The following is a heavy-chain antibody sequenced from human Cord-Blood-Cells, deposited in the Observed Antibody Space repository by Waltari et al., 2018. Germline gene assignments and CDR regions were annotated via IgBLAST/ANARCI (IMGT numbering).Heavy chain of an antibody. V-gene: IGHV4-34*01. CDR2: INHSGST. D-gene: IGHD7-27*01. CDR3: AGRTGDERGFDL. Sequence: QVQLQQWGAGLLKPSETLSLTCAVYGGSFSGYYWSWSRQPPGKGLEWIWEINHSGSTHYNPSRNSRVTISVDTSKNQFSLKLSSVTAADTAVYYCAGRTGDERGFDLWGRGTLVTVSS. CDR1: GGSFSGYY. J-gene: IGHJ2*01.